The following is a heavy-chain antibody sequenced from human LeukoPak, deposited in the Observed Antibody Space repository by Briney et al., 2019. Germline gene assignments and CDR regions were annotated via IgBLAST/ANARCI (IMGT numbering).Heavy chain of an antibody. J-gene: IGHJ5*02. CDR3: AKRSYDSSSNWFDP. CDR1: GYTFTRFA. Sequence: ASVKVSCKASGYTFTRFAMNWVRQAPGQGLEWMGWINTNTGNPTYAQGFTGRFVFSLDTSVSTAYLQISSLKAEDTAVYYCAKRSYDSSSNWFDPWGQGTLVTVSP. CDR2: INTNTGNP. V-gene: IGHV7-4-1*02. D-gene: IGHD3-22*01.